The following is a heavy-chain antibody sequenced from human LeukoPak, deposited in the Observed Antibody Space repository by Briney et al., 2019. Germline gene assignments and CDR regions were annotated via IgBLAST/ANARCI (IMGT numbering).Heavy chain of an antibody. CDR1: GGSIINSGYY. CDR3: ARNARQYYSDLGSYYNLPFDP. V-gene: IGHV4-39*01. CDR2: VYYSGTT. J-gene: IGHJ5*02. Sequence: SETLALTCSVSGGSIINSGYYWGWIRQPPGKGLEWIGSVYYSGTTYYNPSLKNRVTTSVDTSRNQFYVKLTSVTAADTAVYFCARNARQYYSDLGSYYNLPFDPWGQGILVTVSS. D-gene: IGHD3-10*01.